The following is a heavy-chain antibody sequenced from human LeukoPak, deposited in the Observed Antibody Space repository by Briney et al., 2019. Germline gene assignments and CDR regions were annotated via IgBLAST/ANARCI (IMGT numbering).Heavy chain of an antibody. D-gene: IGHD3-16*02. J-gene: IGHJ5*02. CDR3: ARDNSVGDIAWWFDP. CDR1: GYSFTSHY. V-gene: IGHV1-46*01. Sequence: ASVKVSCKASGYSFTSHYMHWVRQAPGQGLEWMGLINPSGSSTLYAQRFQGRVTMTRDMSTTTDYMELSSLRSEDTAVYYCARDNSVGDIAWWFDPWGQGTLVTVSS. CDR2: INPSGSST.